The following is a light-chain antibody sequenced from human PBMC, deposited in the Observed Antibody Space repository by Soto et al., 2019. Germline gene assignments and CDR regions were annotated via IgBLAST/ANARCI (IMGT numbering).Light chain of an antibody. J-gene: IGLJ2*01. CDR2: DVS. V-gene: IGLV2-14*01. Sequence: QPVLTQPASVSGSPGQSITISCTGTSSDVGGYNYVSWYQQHPGKAPKLMIYDVSNRPSGVSNRVSGSKSGNTASLTISGLQAEDEADYYCSSYTSSSTLVFGGGTQLTVL. CDR3: SSYTSSSTLV. CDR1: SSDVGGYNY.